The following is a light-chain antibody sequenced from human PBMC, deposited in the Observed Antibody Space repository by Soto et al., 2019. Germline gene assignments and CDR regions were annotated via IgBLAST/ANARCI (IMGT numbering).Light chain of an antibody. Sequence: QSVLTQPPSASGTPGQRVTISCSGSSSNVGSNTVSWYQQLPGTAPKVLIYSDDQRPSGVPDRFSGSRSGSSASLAISGLQSGDEADYYCATWDDSLNGWVFGGGTQLTVL. CDR1: SSNVGSNT. CDR2: SDD. V-gene: IGLV1-44*01. CDR3: ATWDDSLNGWV. J-gene: IGLJ3*02.